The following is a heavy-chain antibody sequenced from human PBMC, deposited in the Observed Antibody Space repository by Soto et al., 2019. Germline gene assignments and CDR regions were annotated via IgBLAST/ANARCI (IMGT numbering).Heavy chain of an antibody. CDR3: AKDRLNWNYEAFDY. CDR1: GFTFSSYA. V-gene: IGHV3-30-3*01. D-gene: IGHD1-7*01. Sequence: GVSLRLSCAASGFTFSSYAMHWVRQAPGKGLEWVAVISYDGSNKYYADSVKGRFTISRDNSKNTLYLQMNSLRAEDTAVYYCAKDRLNWNYEAFDYWGQGTLVTVSS. CDR2: ISYDGSNK. J-gene: IGHJ4*02.